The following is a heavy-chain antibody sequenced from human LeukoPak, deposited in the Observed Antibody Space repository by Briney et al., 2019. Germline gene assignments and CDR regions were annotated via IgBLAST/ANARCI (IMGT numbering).Heavy chain of an antibody. D-gene: IGHD3-10*01. J-gene: IGHJ4*02. CDR2: MWYDGSNK. V-gene: IGHV3-33*01. CDR3: ARGRPLWFGELLFEPLDY. CDR1: GFTFRSYG. Sequence: GGSLRLSCAASGFTFRSYGMHWVRQAPGKGLEWVAAMWYDGSNKYYAYSVKGRFTISRDNSKNTLYLQMNSLRAEDTAVYYCARGRPLWFGELLFEPLDYWGQGTLVTVSS.